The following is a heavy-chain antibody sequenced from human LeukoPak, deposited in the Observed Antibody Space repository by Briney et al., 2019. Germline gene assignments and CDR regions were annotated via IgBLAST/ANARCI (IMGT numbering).Heavy chain of an antibody. V-gene: IGHV4-59*01. CDR1: GGSISSYY. J-gene: IGHJ4*02. Sequence: SETLSLTCTVSGGSISSYYWSWIRQSPGKGLEWIGYIYYSGSTNYNPSLKSRVTISVDTSKNQFSLKLSSVTAADTAVYYCARVTYSSGWYVLDYWGQGTLVTVSS. D-gene: IGHD6-19*01. CDR3: ARVTYSSGWYVLDY. CDR2: IYYSGST.